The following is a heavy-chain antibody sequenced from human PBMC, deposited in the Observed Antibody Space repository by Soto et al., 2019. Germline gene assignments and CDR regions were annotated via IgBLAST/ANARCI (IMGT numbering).Heavy chain of an antibody. Sequence: SVKVSCKDSGFTFASSSVQWVRQARGQRLEWIGWIVVGSGNTNYAQKFQERVTITRDMSTSTAYMELSSLRSEDTAVYYCAAGPYYYDSRVWGQGTLVTVPQ. CDR1: GFTFASSS. D-gene: IGHD3-22*01. J-gene: IGHJ4*02. CDR2: IVVGSGNT. CDR3: AAGPYYYDSRV. V-gene: IGHV1-58*01.